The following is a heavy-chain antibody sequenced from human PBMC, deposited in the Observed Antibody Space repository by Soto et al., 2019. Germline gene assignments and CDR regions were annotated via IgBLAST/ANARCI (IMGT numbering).Heavy chain of an antibody. V-gene: IGHV3-33*01. D-gene: IGHD1-26*01. CDR1: GFTFSSYG. Sequence: QVQLVESGGGVVQPGRSLRLSCAASGFTFSSYGMHWVRQAPGKGLEWVAVIWYDGSNKYYADSVKGRFTISRDNSKNTLYLQMNSLRAEDTAVYYCATETEVELLNLYYFDYWGQGTLVTVSS. CDR3: ATETEVELLNLYYFDY. J-gene: IGHJ4*02. CDR2: IWYDGSNK.